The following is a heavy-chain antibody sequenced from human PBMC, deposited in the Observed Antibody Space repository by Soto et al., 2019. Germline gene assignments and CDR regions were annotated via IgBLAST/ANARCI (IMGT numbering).Heavy chain of an antibody. Sequence: GASVKVSCKASGYTFTSYDINWVRQATGQGLEWMGWMNPNSGNTGYAQKFQGRVTMTRNTSISTAYMELSSLRSEDTAVYYCARATESSSWLYYYYYMDVWGKGTTVTVSS. D-gene: IGHD6-13*01. J-gene: IGHJ6*03. CDR3: ARATESSSWLYYYYYMDV. CDR1: GYTFTSYD. CDR2: MNPNSGNT. V-gene: IGHV1-8*01.